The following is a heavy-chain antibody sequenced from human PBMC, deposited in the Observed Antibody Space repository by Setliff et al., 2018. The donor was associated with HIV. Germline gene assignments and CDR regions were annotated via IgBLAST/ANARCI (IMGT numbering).Heavy chain of an antibody. V-gene: IGHV1-3*01. D-gene: IGHD2-15*01. CDR2: INAGDDNT. CDR1: GYIFSTNS. Sequence: GASVKVSCKASGYIFSTNSIHWVRQAPGQRLEWMGYINAGDDNTRYSQKFQGRVTITRDTSANTAYMELSSLRSEDTAVYYCARGSCGGCYLSDYWGQGTLVTVSS. CDR3: ARGSCGGCYLSDY. J-gene: IGHJ4*02.